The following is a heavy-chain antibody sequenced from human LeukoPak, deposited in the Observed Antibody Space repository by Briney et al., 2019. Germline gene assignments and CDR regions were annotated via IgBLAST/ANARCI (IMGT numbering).Heavy chain of an antibody. D-gene: IGHD6-13*01. J-gene: IGHJ5*02. CDR3: ARAHYSSSPLMP. CDR2: ISHSGVTT. Sequence: GGSLRLSCAASGFTFSSYAMSWVRQAPGKGLEWVSAISHSGVTTYYADSVKGRFTISRDNSKNTLHLQMNSLRAEDTAVYYCARAHYSSSPLMPWGQGTLVTVSS. CDR1: GFTFSSYA. V-gene: IGHV3-23*01.